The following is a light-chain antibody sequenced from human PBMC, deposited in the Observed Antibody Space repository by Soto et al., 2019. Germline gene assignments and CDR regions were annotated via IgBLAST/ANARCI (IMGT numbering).Light chain of an antibody. CDR2: KAS. CDR3: QQYNSYSGT. Sequence: DIQMTQSPSTLSASVGDRVTITCRASQSIRSWLAWYQQKPGKAPKLLIHKASSLESGVPSRFSGSASGTEFPLTISSLQPDDFATYYCQQYNSYSGTFGQGTKVEIK. V-gene: IGKV1-5*03. J-gene: IGKJ2*02. CDR1: QSIRSW.